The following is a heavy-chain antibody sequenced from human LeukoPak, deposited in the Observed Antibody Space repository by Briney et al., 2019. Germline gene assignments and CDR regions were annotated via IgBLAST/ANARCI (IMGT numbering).Heavy chain of an antibody. CDR1: GFTFRSYG. V-gene: IGHV4-34*01. CDR2: INHSGST. Sequence: PGGSLRLSCAASGFTFRSYGMHWIRQPPGKGLEWIGEINHSGSTNYNPSLKSRVTISVDTSKNQFSLKLSSVTAADTAVYYCARGPGYYFDYWGQGTLVTVSS. CDR3: ARGPGYYFDY. D-gene: IGHD7-27*01. J-gene: IGHJ4*02.